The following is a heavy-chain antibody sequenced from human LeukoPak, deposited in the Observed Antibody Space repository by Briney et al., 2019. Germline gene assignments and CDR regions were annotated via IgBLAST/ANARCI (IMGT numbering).Heavy chain of an antibody. V-gene: IGHV4-34*01. D-gene: IGHD2-15*01. CDR1: GGSFSGYY. CDR3: ARGGITRYCSGGSCYSNVYYYYYMDV. CDR2: INHSGST. Sequence: PSETLSLTCAVYGGSFSGYYWSWICQPPGKGLEWIGEINHSGSTNYNPPLKSRVTISVDTSKSQFSLKLSSVTAADTAVYYCARGGITRYCSGGSCYSNVYYYYYMDVWGKGTTVTVSS. J-gene: IGHJ6*03.